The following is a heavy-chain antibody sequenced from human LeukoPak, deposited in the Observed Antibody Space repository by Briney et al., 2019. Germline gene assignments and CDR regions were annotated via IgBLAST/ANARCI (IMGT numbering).Heavy chain of an antibody. D-gene: IGHD6-19*01. CDR1: GGSISSNDYY. CDR2: VSYSGST. Sequence: SETLSLTCTVSGGSISSNDYYWSWIRQPPGKGLEWIGCVSYSGSTNYNPSLKSRVAISVVTSENQFSLKLSSVTAADTAVYYCARDVKSRIAVSVLHAVDIWGQGTMVTVSS. CDR3: ARDVKSRIAVSVLHAVDI. J-gene: IGHJ3*02. V-gene: IGHV4-61*08.